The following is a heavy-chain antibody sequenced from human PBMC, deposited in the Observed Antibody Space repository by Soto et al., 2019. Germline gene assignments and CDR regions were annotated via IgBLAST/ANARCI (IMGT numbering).Heavy chain of an antibody. CDR3: ARHPLENNYYYMDV. J-gene: IGHJ6*03. Sequence: GGSLRLSCAASGFTFSSYAMSWVRQAPGKGLEWVSAISGSGGSTYYADSVKGRFTISRDNSKNTLYLQMNSLRAEDTAVYYCARHPLENNYYYMDVWGKGTTVTVSS. V-gene: IGHV3-23*01. CDR1: GFTFSSYA. CDR2: ISGSGGST.